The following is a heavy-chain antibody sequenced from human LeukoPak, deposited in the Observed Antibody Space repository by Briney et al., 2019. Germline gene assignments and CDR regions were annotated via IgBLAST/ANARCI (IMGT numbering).Heavy chain of an antibody. V-gene: IGHV4-59*01. CDR3: ARGLDGGYSYAVPFDY. Sequence: SETLSLTCTVSGGSISSYYWSWIRQPPGKGLEWIGYIYHSGSTNYNPSLKSRVTISVDTSKNQFSLKLSSVTAADTAVYYCARGLDGGYSYAVPFDYWGQGTLVTVSS. D-gene: IGHD5-18*01. J-gene: IGHJ4*02. CDR2: IYHSGST. CDR1: GGSISSYY.